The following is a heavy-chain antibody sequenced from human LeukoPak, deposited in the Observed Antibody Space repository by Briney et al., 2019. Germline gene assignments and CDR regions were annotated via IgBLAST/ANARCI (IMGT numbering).Heavy chain of an antibody. D-gene: IGHD3-22*01. CDR1: GFTFSSYA. J-gene: IGHJ4*02. CDR2: IWYDGSNE. Sequence: GGSLRLSCAASGFTFSSYAVHWVRQAPGKGLEWVAVIWYDGSNENYADSVRGRFTVSRDNSKNTLYLHMNSVRAEGTAVYYCARVAMSDSSGYCDYWGQGTLVTVSS. CDR3: ARVAMSDSSGYCDY. V-gene: IGHV3-33*01.